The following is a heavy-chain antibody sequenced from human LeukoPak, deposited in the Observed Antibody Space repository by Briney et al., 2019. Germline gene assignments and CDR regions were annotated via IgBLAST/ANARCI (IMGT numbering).Heavy chain of an antibody. CDR3: ARGVGNFRYYFDY. J-gene: IGHJ4*02. V-gene: IGHV3-11*04. Sequence: GGSLRLSCAASGFTFSDYYMSWIRQAPGRGLEWVSYISSSGTTIYYADSVKGRFTISRDNAKNSLYLQMNSLRAEDTAVYYCARGVGNFRYYFDYWGQGTLVTVSS. D-gene: IGHD2/OR15-2a*01. CDR2: ISSSGTTI. CDR1: GFTFSDYY.